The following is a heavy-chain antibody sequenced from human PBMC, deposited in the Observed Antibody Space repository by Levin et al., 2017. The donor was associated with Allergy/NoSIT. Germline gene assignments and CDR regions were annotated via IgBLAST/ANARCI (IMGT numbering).Heavy chain of an antibody. CDR3: AKDNGRTVRRTHRLFDA. D-gene: IGHD3-9*01. Sequence: GGSLRLSCVVSGFPFSSYGMHWVRQTPGKGLEWVAVISYDATYKNYAESVRGRFSISRDNSNNTLYLQMEGLRPDDTAIYYCAKDNGRTVRRTHRLFDAWGQGFLVTVPS. V-gene: IGHV3-30*18. CDR2: ISYDATYK. J-gene: IGHJ4*02. CDR1: GFPFSSYG.